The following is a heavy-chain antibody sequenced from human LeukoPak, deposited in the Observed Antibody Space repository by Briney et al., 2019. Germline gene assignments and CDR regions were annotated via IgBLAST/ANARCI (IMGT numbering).Heavy chain of an antibody. D-gene: IGHD3-16*01. J-gene: IGHJ4*02. Sequence: GGSLRLSCAASGFTFSSYAMSWVRQAPGKGLEWVSAISGSGGSTYYADSVKGRFTISRDNSRDTLYLQMNSLRAEDTAVYYCAKRYYDYVWGSYYFEYWGQGTLVTVSS. CDR2: ISGSGGST. V-gene: IGHV3-23*01. CDR1: GFTFSSYA. CDR3: AKRYYDYVWGSYYFEY.